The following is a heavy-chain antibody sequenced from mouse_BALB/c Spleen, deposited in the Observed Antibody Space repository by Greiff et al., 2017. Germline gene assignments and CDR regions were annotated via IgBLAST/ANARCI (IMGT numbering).Heavy chain of an antibody. CDR3: ARGLRDAMDY. CDR1: GYSISSDYA. CDR2: ISYSGST. Sequence: EVQLQQSGPGLVKPSQSLSLTCTVTGYSISSDYAWYWIRQFPGNKLEWMGYISYSGSTSYNPSLKSRISITRDTSKNQFFLQLNSVTTEDTATYYGARGLRDAMDYWGQGTSVTVSS. V-gene: IGHV3-2*02. D-gene: IGHD1-1*01. J-gene: IGHJ4*01.